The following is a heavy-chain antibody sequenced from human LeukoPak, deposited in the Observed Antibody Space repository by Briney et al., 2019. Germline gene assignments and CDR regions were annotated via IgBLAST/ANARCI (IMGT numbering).Heavy chain of an antibody. CDR2: NDSGST. V-gene: IGHV4-34*01. Sequence: NDSGSTNSNSSLGSRVAISLDTSKNQFSLRLTSVTAADTAVYYCARGQYCSTTTCYSARRYFDFWGQGTLVTVSS. CDR3: ARGQYCSTTTCYSARRYFDF. D-gene: IGHD2-2*01. J-gene: IGHJ4*02.